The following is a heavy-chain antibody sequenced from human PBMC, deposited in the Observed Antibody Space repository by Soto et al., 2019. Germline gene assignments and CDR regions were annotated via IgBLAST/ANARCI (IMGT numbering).Heavy chain of an antibody. CDR3: AREGEGHCISSSCLNWFDP. CDR1: GFSFNSFF. D-gene: IGHD2-2*01. J-gene: IGHJ5*02. Sequence: GGSLRLSCEASGFSFNSFFMHWVRQGPGKGLEWVSRISNDGTGTTYADSVQGRFTVSRDNSKTTVYLQMNRLRPEDTAVYFCAREGEGHCISSSCLNWFDPWGQGTMVTVSS. CDR2: ISNDGTGT. V-gene: IGHV3-74*01.